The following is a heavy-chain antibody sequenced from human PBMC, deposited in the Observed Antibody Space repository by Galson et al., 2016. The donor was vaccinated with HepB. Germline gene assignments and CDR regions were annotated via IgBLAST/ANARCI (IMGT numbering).Heavy chain of an antibody. CDR2: VLSSEGP. CDR3: ATGIVVAGKYYYYYMDV. D-gene: IGHD6-19*01. J-gene: IGHJ6*03. V-gene: IGHV4-39*01. CDR1: GGTIRSDYY. Sequence: SETLSLTCFVSGGTIRSDYYWGWIRQPPGRGLEWIGSVLSSEGPYYNPSLKSRVTISVDRSKNQFSLRLNSVTAADTGVYYCATGIVVAGKYYYYYMDVWGKGTTVTVA.